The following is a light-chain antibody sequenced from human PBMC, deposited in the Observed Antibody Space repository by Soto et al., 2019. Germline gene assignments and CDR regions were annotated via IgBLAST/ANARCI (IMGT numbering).Light chain of an antibody. CDR2: EVT. CDR1: SSDVGGYNY. J-gene: IGLJ3*02. V-gene: IGLV2-8*01. CDR3: SSYAGSNNLV. Sequence: QSALTQPPSASGSTGPSVTISCTGTSSDVGGYNYVSWYQQHPGKAPKLMIYEVTKRPSGVPDRFSGSKSGNTASLTVSGLQAEDESDYYCSSYAGSNNLVFGGGTKVTV.